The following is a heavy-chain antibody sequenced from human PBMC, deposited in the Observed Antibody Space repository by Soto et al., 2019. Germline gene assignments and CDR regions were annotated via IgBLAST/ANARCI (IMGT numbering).Heavy chain of an antibody. J-gene: IGHJ4*02. D-gene: IGHD1-7*01. CDR1: GFTFSDHY. V-gene: IGHV3-72*01. CDR2: TRNKANSYTT. Sequence: EVQLVESGGNLVQPGGSLRLSCAASGFTFSDHYMDWVRQAPGKGLEWVGRTRNKANSYTTEYAASVKGRFTISRDDSKNSLYLQMNSLKTEDTAVYYCARGTTWDYWGQGTLVTVSS. CDR3: ARGTTWDY.